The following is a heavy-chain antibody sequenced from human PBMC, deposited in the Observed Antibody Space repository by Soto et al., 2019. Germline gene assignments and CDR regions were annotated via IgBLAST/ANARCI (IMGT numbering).Heavy chain of an antibody. Sequence: SETLSLTCSVSGGTISKSFWSGVRKPVGGGLEWMGRFYVTGTTDYNPSLRGRITMSVDVVKKTFSLRLTSVTAADTGVYYCVRDGSKTLRDWFDPWGQGLRVTVSS. CDR3: VRDGSKTLRDWFDP. J-gene: IGHJ5*02. V-gene: IGHV4-4*07. CDR2: FYVTGTT. CDR1: GGTISKSF.